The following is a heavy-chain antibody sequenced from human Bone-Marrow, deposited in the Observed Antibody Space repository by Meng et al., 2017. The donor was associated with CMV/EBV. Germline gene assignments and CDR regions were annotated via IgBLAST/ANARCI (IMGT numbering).Heavy chain of an antibody. CDR1: VGSFSGYY. CDR3: ARGFPRILYAYYYYGMDV. Sequence: SETLSLTFAVYVGSFSGYYWSWIRQPPGKGLEWIGEINHSGSTNYNPSLKSRATISVDTSKNQFSLKLSSVTAADTAVYYCARGFPRILYAYYYYGMDVWGQGTTVTVSS. CDR2: INHSGST. D-gene: IGHD2-8*01. V-gene: IGHV4-34*01. J-gene: IGHJ6*02.